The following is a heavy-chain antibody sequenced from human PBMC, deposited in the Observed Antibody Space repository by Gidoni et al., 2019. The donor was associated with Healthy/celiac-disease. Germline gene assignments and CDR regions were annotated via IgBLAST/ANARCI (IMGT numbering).Heavy chain of an antibody. V-gene: IGHV3-30*01. J-gene: IGHJ4*02. CDR2: ISYDGSNK. CDR3: ARAYYGSGSPLEY. Sequence: PGKGLEWVAVISYDGSNKYYADSVKGRFTISRDNSKNTLYLQMNSLRAEDTAVYYCARAYYGSGSPLEYWGQGTLVTVSS. D-gene: IGHD3-10*01.